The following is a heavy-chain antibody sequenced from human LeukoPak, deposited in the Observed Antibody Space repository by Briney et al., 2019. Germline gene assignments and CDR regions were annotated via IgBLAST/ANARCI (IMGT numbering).Heavy chain of an antibody. V-gene: IGHV3-21*01. CDR3: ARGSLDQLDY. CDR2: ISSRSRYI. D-gene: IGHD2-15*01. Sequence: PGGPLSLPCPASGFIFSSYSVNWVGQPPGKGLEWVSSISSRSRYIYYADSVKGRFTISRDNAKNSLYLQINSQRAEDTAVYYCARGSLDQLDYWGQGTLVTVSS. CDR1: GFIFSSYS. J-gene: IGHJ4*02.